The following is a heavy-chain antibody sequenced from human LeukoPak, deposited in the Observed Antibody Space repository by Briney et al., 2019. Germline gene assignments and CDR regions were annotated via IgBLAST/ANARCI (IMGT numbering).Heavy chain of an antibody. J-gene: IGHJ3*02. Sequence: GGSLRLSCAASGFTFSSYAMSWVRQAPGKGLEWVSAISGSGGSTYYADSVKGRFTISRDNSKNTLYLQMGSLRAEDMAVYYCARTLVVVAATQRAFDIWGQGTMVTVSP. CDR2: ISGSGGST. CDR1: GFTFSSYA. CDR3: ARTLVVVAATQRAFDI. V-gene: IGHV3-23*01. D-gene: IGHD2-15*01.